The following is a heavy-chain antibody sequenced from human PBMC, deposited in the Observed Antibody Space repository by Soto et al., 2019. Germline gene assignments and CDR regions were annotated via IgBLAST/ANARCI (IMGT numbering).Heavy chain of an antibody. J-gene: IGHJ6*02. D-gene: IGHD3-10*01. CDR2: IYNGGST. Sequence: EVHLVETGGGLIQPGGSLRLSCAASGLSVSSSAMRWVRQASGKGLEWVSVIYNGGSTHYADSVKGRFTISRDNSKNTVHLQMNSLRVDDTAVYFGSTSSRNEYHFALDAWGQGATVIVSS. V-gene: IGHV3-53*02. CDR3: STSSRNEYHFALDA. CDR1: GLSVSSSA.